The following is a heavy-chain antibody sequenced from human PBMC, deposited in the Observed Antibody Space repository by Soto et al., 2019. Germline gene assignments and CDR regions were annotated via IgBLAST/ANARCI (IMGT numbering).Heavy chain of an antibody. CDR2: IDPSAGST. J-gene: IGHJ6*02. CDR3: ARPQPAGVPNYYFRYGMDV. D-gene: IGHD2-2*02. CDR1: GYTFTRYY. Sequence: ASVKVSFKTSGYTFTRYYIHWVRQAPGQGLEWMGIIDPSAGSTTFAQKFQGRVTMTRDTSTSTVYMEVSSLRSEDTAVYYCARPQPAGVPNYYFRYGMDVWGQGTTVTVSS. V-gene: IGHV1-46*01.